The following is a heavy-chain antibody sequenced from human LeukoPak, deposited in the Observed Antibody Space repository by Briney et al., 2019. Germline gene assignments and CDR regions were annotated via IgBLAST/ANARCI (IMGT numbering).Heavy chain of an antibody. J-gene: IGHJ5*02. CDR3: AKDWAAAAGRGDWFDP. CDR2: ISGSGGST. D-gene: IGHD6-13*01. Sequence: GGSLRLSCAASGFTFSSYAMSWVRQAPGKGLEWVSAISGSGGSTYYADSVKGRFTISRDNSKNTLYLQMNSLRAEDTAVYYCAKDWAAAAGRGDWFDPWGQGALVTVSS. V-gene: IGHV3-23*01. CDR1: GFTFSSYA.